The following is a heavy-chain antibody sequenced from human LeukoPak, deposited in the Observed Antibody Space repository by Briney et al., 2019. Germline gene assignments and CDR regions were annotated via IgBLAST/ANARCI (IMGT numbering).Heavy chain of an antibody. V-gene: IGHV4-38-2*02. J-gene: IGHJ4*02. CDR2: IYHSGST. Sequence: SETLSLTCTVSGYSNSSGYYWGWIRQPPGKGLEWIGSIYHSGSTYYNPSLKSRVTISVDTSKNQFSLKLSSVTAADTAVYYCARGSSGWYYFDYWGQGTLVTVSS. CDR3: ARGSSGWYYFDY. D-gene: IGHD6-19*01. CDR1: GYSNSSGYY.